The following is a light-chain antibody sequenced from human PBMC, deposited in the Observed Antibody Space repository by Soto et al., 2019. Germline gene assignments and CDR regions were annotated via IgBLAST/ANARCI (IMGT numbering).Light chain of an antibody. J-gene: IGKJ4*01. CDR3: QQTNSFPR. CDR1: QGIGSW. CDR2: ATS. Sequence: DIQMTQSPSSVSAYVGDTVTITCRASQGIGSWLAWYQQKPGKAPKLLISATSSLQSGVPSRFSGSGSGTDFTLTISSLQPEDFATYYCQQTNSFPRLGAGTKVDIK. V-gene: IGKV1D-12*01.